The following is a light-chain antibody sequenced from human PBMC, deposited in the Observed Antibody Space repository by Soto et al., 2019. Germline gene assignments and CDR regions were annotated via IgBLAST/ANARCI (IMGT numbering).Light chain of an antibody. CDR3: QQFQSYALT. CDR2: DAS. CDR1: QGISSA. J-gene: IGKJ4*01. V-gene: IGKV1-13*02. Sequence: AIQLTQSPSSLSASVGDRVTITCRASQGISSALAWYQHKPGRAPRLLIYDASSLQSVVSSRFSGSGSGTDFTLTISSLHPEDFATYYCQQFQSYALTFGGGNKLEIK.